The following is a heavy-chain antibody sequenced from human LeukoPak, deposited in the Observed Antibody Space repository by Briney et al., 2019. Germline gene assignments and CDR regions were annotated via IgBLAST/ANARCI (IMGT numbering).Heavy chain of an antibody. CDR1: GGSISSSSYY. V-gene: IGHV4-39*07. Sequence: SETLSLTCTVSGGSISSSSYYWGWIRQPPGKGLEWIGSIYYSGSTYYNPSLKSRVTISVDTSKNQFSLKLSSVTAADTAVYYCARELSITMVRVNWFDPWGQGTLVTVSS. CDR3: ARELSITMVRVNWFDP. CDR2: IYYSGST. D-gene: IGHD3-10*01. J-gene: IGHJ5*02.